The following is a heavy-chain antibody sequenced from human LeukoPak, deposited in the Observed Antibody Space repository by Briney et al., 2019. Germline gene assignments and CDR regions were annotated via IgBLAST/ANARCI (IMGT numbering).Heavy chain of an antibody. J-gene: IGHJ4*02. Sequence: PGGSLKLSCAASGFTFSSYAMHWVRQAPGKGLEWVAVISYDGSNKYYADSVKGRFTISRDNSKNTLYLQMNSLRAEDTAVNYCARDNWQQLTFDYWGQGTLVTVSS. V-gene: IGHV3-30-3*01. CDR1: GFTFSSYA. CDR3: ARDNWQQLTFDY. D-gene: IGHD6-13*01. CDR2: ISYDGSNK.